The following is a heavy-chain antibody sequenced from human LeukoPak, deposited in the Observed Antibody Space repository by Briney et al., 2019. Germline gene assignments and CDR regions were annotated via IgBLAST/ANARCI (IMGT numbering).Heavy chain of an antibody. CDR2: MNPNRGNT. CDR3: ARGQVGQLDTTFDY. D-gene: IGHD6-6*01. V-gene: IGHV1-8*01. Sequence: ASVKVSCKASGYTFTSYDINWVRQATGQGLEWMGWMNPNRGNTGYAQKFQGRVTMTRNTSTSTAYMELSSLRSEDTAVYYCARGQVGQLDTTFDYWGQGTLVTVSS. J-gene: IGHJ4*02. CDR1: GYTFTSYD.